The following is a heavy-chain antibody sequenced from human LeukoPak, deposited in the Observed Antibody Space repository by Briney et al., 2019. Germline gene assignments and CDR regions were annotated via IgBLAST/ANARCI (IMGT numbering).Heavy chain of an antibody. CDR1: GFTFSSYS. J-gene: IGHJ4*02. CDR3: ARGIVGATYGY. D-gene: IGHD1-26*01. Sequence: GGSLRLSCAASGFTFSSYSMNWVRQAPGKGLEWVSSISSSSSYIYYADSVKGRFTISRDNAKNSLYLQMNSLRAADTAVYCCARGIVGATYGYWGQGTLVTVSS. CDR2: ISSSSSYI. V-gene: IGHV3-21*01.